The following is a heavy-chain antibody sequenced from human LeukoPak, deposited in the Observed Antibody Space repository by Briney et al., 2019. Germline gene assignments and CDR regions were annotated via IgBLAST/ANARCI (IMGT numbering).Heavy chain of an antibody. J-gene: IGHJ4*02. Sequence: TGGSLRLSCAASGFTFSSYAMSWVRQAPGKGLEWVSAISGSGGSTYSADSVKGRFTISRDNSKSTLYLQMNSLRAEDTAVYYCAKDAGIVVVPAAYFDYWGQGTLVTVSS. V-gene: IGHV3-23*01. D-gene: IGHD2-2*01. CDR2: ISGSGGST. CDR1: GFTFSSYA. CDR3: AKDAGIVVVPAAYFDY.